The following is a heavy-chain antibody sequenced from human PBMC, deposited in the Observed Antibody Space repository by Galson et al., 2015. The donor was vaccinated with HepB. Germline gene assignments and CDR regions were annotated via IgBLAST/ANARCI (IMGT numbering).Heavy chain of an antibody. J-gene: IGHJ4*02. CDR2: IIPIFGTA. CDR1: GGTFSSYA. D-gene: IGHD4-17*01. V-gene: IGHV1-69*13. CDR3: ARDMDGDYAPDY. Sequence: SVKVSCKASGGTFSSYAISWMRQAPGQGLEWMGGIIPIFGTANYAQKFQGRVTITADESTSTAYMELSSLRSEDTAVYYCARDMDGDYAPDYWGQGTLVTVSS.